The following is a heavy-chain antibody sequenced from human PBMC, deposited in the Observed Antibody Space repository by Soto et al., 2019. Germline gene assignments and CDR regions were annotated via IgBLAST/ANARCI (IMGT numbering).Heavy chain of an antibody. CDR1: GFTFSSYG. Sequence: QVQLVESGGGVVQPGRSLRLSCAASGFTFSSYGMHWVRQAPGKGLEWVAAIWYDGSNKYYADSVKGRFTISRDNSKNTLYLQMNSLRAEDTAVYYCARRAGGYDRGSYYYYMDVWGKGTTVTVSS. V-gene: IGHV3-33*01. CDR3: ARRAGGYDRGSYYYYMDV. J-gene: IGHJ6*03. D-gene: IGHD5-12*01. CDR2: IWYDGSNK.